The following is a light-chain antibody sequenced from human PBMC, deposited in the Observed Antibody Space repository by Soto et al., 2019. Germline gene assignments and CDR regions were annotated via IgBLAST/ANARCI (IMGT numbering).Light chain of an antibody. J-gene: IGKJ2*01. V-gene: IGKV1-39*01. CDR3: QQSYSTPYT. Sequence: DIQMTQSPSSLSVSVGDRVTITCRASQSISSYLNWYQQKPGKAPKLLIYASFNLQSGVPSRFSGSGSGTDFTLTISSLEPEDFATYYCQQSYSTPYTFGQGPKLEIK. CDR1: QSISSY. CDR2: ASF.